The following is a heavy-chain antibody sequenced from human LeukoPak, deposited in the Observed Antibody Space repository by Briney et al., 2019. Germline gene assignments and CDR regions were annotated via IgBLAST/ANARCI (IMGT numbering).Heavy chain of an antibody. V-gene: IGHV4-30-4*01. D-gene: IGHD2-15*01. CDR3: ARVIVVVVAANNYFDY. CDR2: IYYSGST. Sequence: SQTLSLTCTVSGGSISSGDYYWSWIRQPPGKGLEWIGYIYYSGSTYYNPSLKSRVTISVDTSKNQFSLKLSSVTAADTAVYYCARVIVVVVAANNYFDYWGQGTLVTVSS. J-gene: IGHJ4*02. CDR1: GGSISSGDYY.